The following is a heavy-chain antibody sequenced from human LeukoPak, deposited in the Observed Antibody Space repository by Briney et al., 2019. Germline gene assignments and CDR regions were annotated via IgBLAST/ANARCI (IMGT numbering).Heavy chain of an antibody. Sequence: GGSLRLSCEASGFTFSSYSMNWVRQAPGKGPEWISYISTSTTTIYYANSVKGRFTISRDNSKNTLFLQMNSLRAEDTAVYYCAKGYYGSGSYGWFDYWGQGTLVTVSS. V-gene: IGHV3-48*01. J-gene: IGHJ4*02. CDR2: ISTSTTTI. CDR1: GFTFSSYS. CDR3: AKGYYGSGSYGWFDY. D-gene: IGHD3-10*01.